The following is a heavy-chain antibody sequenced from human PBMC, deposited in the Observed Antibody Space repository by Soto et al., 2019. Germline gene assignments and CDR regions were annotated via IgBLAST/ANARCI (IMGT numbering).Heavy chain of an antibody. D-gene: IGHD1-26*01. V-gene: IGHV4-30-4*01. CDR3: ARGPSGDKVDY. CDR1: GASISNGYYS. Sequence: QVQLQEPGPRLVEPSHTLSLTCTFSGASISNGYYSWSWIRQSPGTGLEWIGHIHSGGTTYSNPSLKSRLTTSVDMSKHQFSLKLSSLTAADTAVYYCARGPSGDKVDYWGQGTLVTVSS. CDR2: IHSGGTT. J-gene: IGHJ4*02.